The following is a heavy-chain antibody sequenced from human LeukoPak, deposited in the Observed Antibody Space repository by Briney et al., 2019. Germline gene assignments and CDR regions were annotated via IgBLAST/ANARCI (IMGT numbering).Heavy chain of an antibody. CDR2: IYYSGST. CDR3: ARQGFYDSRGYYYFSFDY. Sequence: SETLSLTCTVSGDAISSYYWSWIRQSPGKGLEWIGYIYYSGSTNYNPSLKSRVTMSVDTSKKQFSLKLSSVTAADTAVYYCARQGFYDSRGYYYFSFDYWGPGTLVTVSS. CDR1: GDAISSYY. V-gene: IGHV4-59*08. J-gene: IGHJ4*02. D-gene: IGHD3-22*01.